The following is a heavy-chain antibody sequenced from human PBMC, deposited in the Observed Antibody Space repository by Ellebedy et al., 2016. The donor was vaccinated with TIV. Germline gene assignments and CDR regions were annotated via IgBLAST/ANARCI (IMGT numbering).Heavy chain of an antibody. CDR1: GFTFSNVW. J-gene: IGHJ4*02. D-gene: IGHD1-26*01. CDR2: IKSKRDGETT. Sequence: GESLKISCAASGFTFSNVWLSWVRQAPGRGLEWVGRIKSKRDGETTDYTAPVKDRFAITRDDSKNTVYLQLNSLKTEDTAVYYCTHGAPSGGFVDYWGQGTLVTVSP. CDR3: THGAPSGGFVDY. V-gene: IGHV3-15*01.